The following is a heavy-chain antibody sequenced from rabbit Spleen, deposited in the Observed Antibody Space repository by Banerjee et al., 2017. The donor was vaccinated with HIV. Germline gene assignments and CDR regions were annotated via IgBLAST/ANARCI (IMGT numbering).Heavy chain of an antibody. CDR2: IFGGSTGTI. Sequence: QPLEESGGDLVKPGASLPLTCTASGFSSSSVYWLYWVRQAPGKGLEWMGTIFGGSTGTIDDASWAKGRFAITKTSSTTVTLQMTSLTAADTASYFCARDFDFWGPGTLVTVS. CDR1: GFSSSSVYW. J-gene: IGHJ4*01. V-gene: IGHV1S40*01. CDR3: ARDFDF.